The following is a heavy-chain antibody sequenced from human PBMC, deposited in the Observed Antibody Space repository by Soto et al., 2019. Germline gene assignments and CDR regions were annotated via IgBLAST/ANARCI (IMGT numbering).Heavy chain of an antibody. D-gene: IGHD6-13*01. CDR3: ARGDSDSSSWSRWFDP. CDR1: GGTFSSYA. V-gene: IGHV1-69*06. CDR2: IIPIFGTA. Sequence: ASVKVSCKASGGTFSSYAISWVRQAPGQGLEWMGGIIPIFGTANYAQKFQGRVTITADKSTSTAYMELSSLRSEDTAVYYCARGDSDSSSWSRWFDPWGQGTLVTVSS. J-gene: IGHJ5*02.